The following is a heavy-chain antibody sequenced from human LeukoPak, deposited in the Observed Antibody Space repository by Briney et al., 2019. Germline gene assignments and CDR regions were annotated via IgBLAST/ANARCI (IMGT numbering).Heavy chain of an antibody. CDR1: GGSVSSSSYY. CDR2: VYYTGST. Sequence: SETLSLTCTVSGGSVSSSSYYWGWIRQPPGKGLEWIVSVYYTGSTYYNPSLKSRVTISVDTSKNQFSLQLSSVTAAVTAAYYCAGDVMSTALDAFDVWGQGTMVTVSS. D-gene: IGHD1-1*01. J-gene: IGHJ3*01. CDR3: AGDVMSTALDAFDV. V-gene: IGHV4-39*07.